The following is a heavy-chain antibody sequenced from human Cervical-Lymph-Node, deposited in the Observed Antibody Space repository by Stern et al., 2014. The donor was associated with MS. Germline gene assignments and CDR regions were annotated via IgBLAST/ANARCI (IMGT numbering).Heavy chain of an antibody. Sequence: EEQLVEYGGGLEQPGRSLRLSCAASGFNLGDYGMDWVRQAPGKGLEWGSGISWNSDKIVHAESGKGRINISREHDKDSLYHQTDSLRVEDPALYYWAKDRTSSSWGVDYWGQGTLVTVSS. CDR3: AKDRTSSSWGVDY. CDR1: GFNLGDYG. J-gene: IGHJ4*02. V-gene: IGHV3-9*01. D-gene: IGHD6-19*01. CDR2: ISWNSDKI.